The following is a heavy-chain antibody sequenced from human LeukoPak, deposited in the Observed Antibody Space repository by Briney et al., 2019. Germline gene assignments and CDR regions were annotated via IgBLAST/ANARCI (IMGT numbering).Heavy chain of an antibody. D-gene: IGHD1-1*01. CDR3: ARGYGY. CDR2: ISSSSSTI. Sequence: GGSLRLSCAASGFTFSSYSMNWVRQAPGKGLEWVSYISSSSSTIYYADSVKGRFTISRDNAKNSPYLQMNSLRAEDTAVYYCARGYGYWGQGTLVTVSS. V-gene: IGHV3-48*01. CDR1: GFTFSSYS. J-gene: IGHJ4*02.